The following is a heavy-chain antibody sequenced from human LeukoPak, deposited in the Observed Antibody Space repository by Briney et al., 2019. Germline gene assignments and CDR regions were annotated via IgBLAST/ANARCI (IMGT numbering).Heavy chain of an antibody. J-gene: IGHJ4*02. CDR1: GASVSSVFYY. CDR2: IYYSGST. Sequence: SDTLSLTCTVSGASVSSVFYYWSWVRQPPGRGLEWIGYIYYSGSTNYNPSLKSRVTILVDTSKNQFSLRLSSVTAADTAVYYCARNYYDSTGYLPGLFDYWGQGTLVTVSS. V-gene: IGHV4-61*01. D-gene: IGHD3-22*01. CDR3: ARNYYDSTGYLPGLFDY.